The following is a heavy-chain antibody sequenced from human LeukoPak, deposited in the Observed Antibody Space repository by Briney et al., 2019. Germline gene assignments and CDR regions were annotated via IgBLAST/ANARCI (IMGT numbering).Heavy chain of an antibody. CDR2: IYYSGST. Sequence: SETLSLTCTVSGGSISSSSYYWGWIRQPPGKGLEWIGSIYYSGSTYYNPFLKSRVTISVDTSKNQFSLKLSSVTAADTAVYYCARDRVRGVIIAFIDYWGQGTLVTVSS. V-gene: IGHV4-39*07. CDR1: GGSISSSSYY. CDR3: ARDRVRGVIIAFIDY. J-gene: IGHJ4*02. D-gene: IGHD3-10*01.